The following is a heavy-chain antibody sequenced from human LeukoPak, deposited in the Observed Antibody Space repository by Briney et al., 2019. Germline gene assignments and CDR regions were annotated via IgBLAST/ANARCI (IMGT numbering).Heavy chain of an antibody. V-gene: IGHV4-39*01. CDR1: GDSFSTGSFY. Sequence: PSETLSLTCTVSGDSFSTGSFYWGWIRQPPGTGLEWIASTYYSGSSYYNTSLKSRVSISVDTSKDQVSLKLSSVTAADTAVYYCARQGSSIRRPFDYWGQGTLVTVSS. D-gene: IGHD6-13*01. CDR3: ARQGSSIRRPFDY. CDR2: TYYSGSS. J-gene: IGHJ4*02.